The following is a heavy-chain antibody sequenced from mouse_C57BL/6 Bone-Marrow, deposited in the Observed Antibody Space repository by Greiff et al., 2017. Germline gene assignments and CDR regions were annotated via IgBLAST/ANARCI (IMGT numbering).Heavy chain of an antibody. Sequence: QVQLQQSGAELARPGASVKLSCKASGYTFTSYGISWVKQRTGQGLEWIGEISPRSGNTYYNEKFKGKATLTADKSSSTAYMELRSLTSEDSAVYFCARCPGGGYDVGAWFAYWGQGTLVTGSA. V-gene: IGHV1-81*01. CDR1: GYTFTSYG. CDR2: ISPRSGNT. CDR3: ARCPGGGYDVGAWFAY. J-gene: IGHJ3*01. D-gene: IGHD2-2*01.